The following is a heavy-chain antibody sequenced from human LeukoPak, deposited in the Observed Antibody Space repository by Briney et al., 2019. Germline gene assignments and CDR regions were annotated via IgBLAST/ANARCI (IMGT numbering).Heavy chain of an antibody. CDR2: ISSSSSYT. J-gene: IGHJ6*04. CDR3: ARARPTEGPYGMDV. CDR1: GFTFSDYY. V-gene: IGHV3-11*06. Sequence: GGSLRLSCAASGFTFSDYYMSWVRQAPGKGLEWVSYISSSSSYTNYADSVKGRFTISRDNAKNSLYLQMNSLRAEDTAVYYCARARPTEGPYGMDVWGKGTTVTVSS. D-gene: IGHD1-14*01.